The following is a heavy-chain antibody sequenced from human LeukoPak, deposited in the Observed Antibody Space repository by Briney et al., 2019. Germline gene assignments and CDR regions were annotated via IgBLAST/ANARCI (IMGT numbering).Heavy chain of an antibody. CDR3: ARKMVATINYFDY. D-gene: IGHD5-12*01. Sequence: GGSLRLSCAASGFTFSSYSMNWVRQAPGKGLEWVSSISSSSSYVYYADSVKGRFTISRDNAKNSLYLQMNSLRAEDTAVYYCARKMVATINYFDYWGQGTLVTVSS. V-gene: IGHV3-21*01. CDR2: ISSSSSYV. CDR1: GFTFSSYS. J-gene: IGHJ4*02.